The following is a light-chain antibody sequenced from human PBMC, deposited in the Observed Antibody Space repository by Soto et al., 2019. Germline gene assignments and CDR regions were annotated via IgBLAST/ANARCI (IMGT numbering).Light chain of an antibody. J-gene: IGKJ1*01. V-gene: IGKV3-15*01. CDR3: QQRSNWPPT. Sequence: EIVLTQSPDTLSLSPGERANLSCRASQSVSSNYVAWYQQKPGQAPRLLIYGASTRATGIPARFSGSGSGTEFTLTISSLQSEDFAVYYCQQRSNWPPTFGQGAKVDIK. CDR1: QSVSSN. CDR2: GAS.